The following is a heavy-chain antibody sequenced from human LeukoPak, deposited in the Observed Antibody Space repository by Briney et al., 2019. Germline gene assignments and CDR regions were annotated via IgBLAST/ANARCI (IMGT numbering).Heavy chain of an antibody. CDR2: IYHSGST. CDR3: ARWRYYDFWSGCPTQGMDV. J-gene: IGHJ6*03. D-gene: IGHD3-3*01. V-gene: IGHV4-4*02. CDR1: GGSISSSNW. Sequence: SETLSLTCAVSGGSISSSNWWSWVRQPPGKGLEWIGEIYHSGSTNYNPSLKSRVTISVDKSKNQFSLKLSSVTAADTAVYYCARWRYYDFWSGCPTQGMDVWGKGTTVTVSS.